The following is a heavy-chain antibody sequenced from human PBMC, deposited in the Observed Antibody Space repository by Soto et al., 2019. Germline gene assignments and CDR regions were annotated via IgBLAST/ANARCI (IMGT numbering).Heavy chain of an antibody. CDR2: TIPAFGTA. D-gene: IGHD1-1*01. CDR3: WRHDKTALPPLDP. CDR1: GAGDTFSNYG. Sequence: QVHLVQSGAEVKSPGSAVKVSCKVSGAGDTFSNYGLNWMRQAPGQGLEWMGGTIPAFGTANYAQKFQGRVTITADTSTTTAYMELSRLRSDDTAVYYCWRHDKTALPPLDPWGQGTLVSVSS. J-gene: IGHJ5*02. V-gene: IGHV1-69*06.